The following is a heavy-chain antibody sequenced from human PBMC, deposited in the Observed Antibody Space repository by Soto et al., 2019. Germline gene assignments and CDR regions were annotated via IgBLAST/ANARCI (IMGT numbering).Heavy chain of an antibody. CDR1: GYSFTSYD. D-gene: IGHD1-20*01. CDR3: GRDPVITASTRRFDL. Sequence: QVQLVQSGAEVQKPGASVKVSCKASGYSFTSYDINWVRQGTGQGLEWMGWRNPNSGDTGYAQKFQARVTMTRDTSINTAYMELSGLRSDDTAVYYCGRDPVITASTRRFDLWGQGTLIIVSS. V-gene: IGHV1-8*01. CDR2: RNPNSGDT. J-gene: IGHJ4*02.